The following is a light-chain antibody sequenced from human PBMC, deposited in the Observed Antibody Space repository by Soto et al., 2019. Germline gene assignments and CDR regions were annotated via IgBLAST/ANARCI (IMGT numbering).Light chain of an antibody. Sequence: QSALTQPASVSGSPGQSITISCTGTSSDIGAHNYVSWYQQYPGKAPKVMIYDVSNRPSGVSDRFSGSKSGNTASLTISGLQAEDEADYYCSSYTTSSTEVFGGGTKLTVL. CDR2: DVS. CDR1: SSDIGAHNY. V-gene: IGLV2-14*01. CDR3: SSYTTSSTEV. J-gene: IGLJ2*01.